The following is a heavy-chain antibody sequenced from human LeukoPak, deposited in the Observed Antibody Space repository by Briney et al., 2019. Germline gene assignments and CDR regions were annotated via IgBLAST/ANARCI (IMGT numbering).Heavy chain of an antibody. CDR2: ISHSGST. CDR1: GGSFSGYY. CDR3: ARHPVRTYYDFWSGYSTTDAFDI. D-gene: IGHD3-3*01. V-gene: IGHV4-34*01. Sequence: SETLSLTCAVYGGSFSGYYWSWIRQPPGKGLEWIGEISHSGSTNYNPSLKSRVTISVDTSKNQFSLKLSSVTAADTAVYYCARHPVRTYYDFWSGYSTTDAFDIWGQGTMVTVSS. J-gene: IGHJ3*02.